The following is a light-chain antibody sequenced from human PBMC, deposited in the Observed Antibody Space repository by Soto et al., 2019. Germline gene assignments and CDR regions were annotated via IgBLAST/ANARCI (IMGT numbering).Light chain of an antibody. CDR2: KVS. CDR3: LQGTHWPPWT. V-gene: IGKV2-30*01. CDR1: QSLLSSDGNSY. J-gene: IGKJ1*01. Sequence: DVVMTQSPLSLPVTLGQPASISCRSNQSLLSSDGNSYLNWFQQRPGQSPRRLPYKVSIRDSGXPXRXXGSWSGTEFTLKISRVEAEDVGIYYCLQGTHWPPWTFGQGTKVEIK.